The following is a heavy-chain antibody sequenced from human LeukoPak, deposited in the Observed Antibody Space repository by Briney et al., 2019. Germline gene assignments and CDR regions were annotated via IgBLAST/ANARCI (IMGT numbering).Heavy chain of an antibody. Sequence: SETLSLTCAVYGGSVSGYYWSWIRQPPGKGLKWIGEINHSGSTNYNPSLKSRVTISVDTSKNQFSLKLSSVTAADTAVYYCARGPRGYFLSRFDYWGQGTLVTVSS. D-gene: IGHD2-2*03. CDR2: INHSGST. V-gene: IGHV4-34*01. CDR1: GGSVSGYY. J-gene: IGHJ4*02. CDR3: ARGPRGYFLSRFDY.